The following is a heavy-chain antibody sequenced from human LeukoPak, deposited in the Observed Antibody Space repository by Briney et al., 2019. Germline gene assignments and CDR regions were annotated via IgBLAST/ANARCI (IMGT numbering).Heavy chain of an antibody. J-gene: IGHJ4*02. V-gene: IGHV3-20*04. CDR3: ARDRLGPSFSVSHFDL. Sequence: GGSLRLSCATSGFTFVDYGLSWVRRAPGKGLEWLCAINYNGAITDYADSVKGRFTVSRDNAKNSLYLRMDSLRAEDTALYYCARDRLGPSFSVSHFDLWGQGTLVTVSS. D-gene: IGHD3-3*02. CDR2: INYNGAIT. CDR1: GFTFVDYG.